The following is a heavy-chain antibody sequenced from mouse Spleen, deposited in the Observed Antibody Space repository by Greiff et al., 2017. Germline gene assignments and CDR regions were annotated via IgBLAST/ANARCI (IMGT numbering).Heavy chain of an antibody. CDR3: ARPFYDGGYYFDY. CDR1: GFTFSDYG. V-gene: IGHV5-17*01. Sequence: EVNVVESGGGLVKPGGSLKLSCAASGFTFSDYGMHWVRQAPEKGLEWVAYISSGSSTIYYADTVKGRFTISRDNAKNTLFLQMTSLRSEDTAMYYCARPFYDGGYYFDYWGQGTTLTVSS. D-gene: IGHD2-3*01. J-gene: IGHJ2*01. CDR2: ISSGSSTI.